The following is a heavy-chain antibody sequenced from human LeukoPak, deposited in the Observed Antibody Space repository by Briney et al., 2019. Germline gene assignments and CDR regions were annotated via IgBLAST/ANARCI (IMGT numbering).Heavy chain of an antibody. D-gene: IGHD2-2*01. V-gene: IGHV3-23*01. J-gene: IGHJ4*02. CDR1: GFTFSNYA. CDR3: AKDPRAISGY. CDR2: ISGSGGNT. Sequence: QPGGSLRLSCAVSGFTFSNYAMCWVRQAPGKGLEWVSGISGSGGNTDYADSVRGRFTISRDNSKNTLYLQMNSLRAEDTAIYYCAKDPRAISGYWGQGTLVIVSS.